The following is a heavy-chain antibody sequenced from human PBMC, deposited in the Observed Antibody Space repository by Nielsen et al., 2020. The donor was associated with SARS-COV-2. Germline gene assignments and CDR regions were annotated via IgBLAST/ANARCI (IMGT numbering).Heavy chain of an antibody. CDR2: INAGNGNT. CDR3: AREIRDTIYYYYYGMDV. Sequence: ASVKVSCKASGYSFTAYAIHWVRQAPGQRLEWMGWINAGNGNTKYSQKFQGRVTITRDTSASTAYMELSSLRSEDTAVYYCAREIRDTIYYYYYGMDVWGQGTTVTVSS. D-gene: IGHD5-18*01. CDR1: GYSFTAYA. V-gene: IGHV1-3*01. J-gene: IGHJ6*02.